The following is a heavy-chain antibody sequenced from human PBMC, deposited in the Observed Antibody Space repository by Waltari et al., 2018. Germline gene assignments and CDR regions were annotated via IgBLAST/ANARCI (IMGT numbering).Heavy chain of an antibody. CDR3: ARDPSNWFDP. J-gene: IGHJ5*02. CDR1: GGSITSYY. CDR2: IYYSGST. Sequence: QVQLQESGPGLVKPSETLSLTCPVSGGSITSYYWSWIRQPPGKGLEFIGCIYYSGSTSYNPSLKSRVTISVDTSKNQFSLKLSSVTAADTAVYYCARDPSNWFDPWGQGTLVTVSS. V-gene: IGHV4-59*13.